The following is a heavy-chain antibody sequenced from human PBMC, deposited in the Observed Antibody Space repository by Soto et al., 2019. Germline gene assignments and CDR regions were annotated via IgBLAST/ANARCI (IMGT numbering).Heavy chain of an antibody. CDR1: GYTFTGYY. V-gene: IGHV1-2*02. CDR2: INPNSGGT. J-gene: IGHJ4*02. CDR3: ARDLAKGGGSAGFDY. D-gene: IGHD2-15*01. Sequence: GASMKVSCKASGYTFTGYYIHCVRQAPGQGLEWMGWINPNSGGTKYPQKFQGRVTMTRDTSIRTVYMSLTGLKSDDTAVYFCARDLAKGGGSAGFDYWGQGTLVTVSS.